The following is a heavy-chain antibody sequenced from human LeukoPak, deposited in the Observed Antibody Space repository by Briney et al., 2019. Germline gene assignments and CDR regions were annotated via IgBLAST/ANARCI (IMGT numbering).Heavy chain of an antibody. CDR1: GVSISSGGYY. V-gene: IGHV4-31*03. J-gene: IGHJ4*02. Sequence: SQTLSLTCTVSGVSISSGGYYWSWIRQHPGKGLEWIGYIYYSGSTYYNPSLKSRVTISVDTSKNQFSLKLSSVTAADTAVYYCARSSGNSVLYDYWGQGTLVTVSS. CDR3: ARSSGNSVLYDY. CDR2: IYYSGST. D-gene: IGHD4-23*01.